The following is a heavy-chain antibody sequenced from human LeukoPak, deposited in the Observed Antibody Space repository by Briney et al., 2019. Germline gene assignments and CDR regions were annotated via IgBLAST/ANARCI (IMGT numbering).Heavy chain of an antibody. CDR2: INHSGST. V-gene: IGHV4-34*01. CDR3: ARRAPSRGYYRDY. CDR1: GGSFSGYY. Sequence: SETLSLTCAAYGGSFSGYYWSWIRQPPGKGLEWIGEINHSGSTNYNPSLKSRVTISVDTSKNQFSLKPSSVTAADTAVYYCARRAPSRGYYRDYWGQGTLVTVSS. D-gene: IGHD3-22*01. J-gene: IGHJ4*02.